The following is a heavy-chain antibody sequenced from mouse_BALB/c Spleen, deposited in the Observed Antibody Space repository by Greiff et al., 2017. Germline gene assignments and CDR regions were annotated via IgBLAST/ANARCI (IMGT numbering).Heavy chain of an antibody. D-gene: IGHD1-1*01. CDR1: GFTFSSYA. V-gene: IGHV5-6-5*01. CDR2: ISSGGST. J-gene: IGHJ3*01. Sequence: EVMLVESGGGLVKPGGSLKLSCAASGFTFSSYAMSWVRQTPEKRLEWVASISSGGSTYYPDSVKGRFTISRDNARNILYLQMSSLRSEDTAMYYCARDSSYVAGFAYWGQGTLVTVSA. CDR3: ARDSSYVAGFAY.